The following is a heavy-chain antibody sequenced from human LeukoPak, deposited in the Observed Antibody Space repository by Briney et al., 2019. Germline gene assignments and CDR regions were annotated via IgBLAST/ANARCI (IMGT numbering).Heavy chain of an antibody. J-gene: IGHJ4*02. CDR2: ISASGGGT. CDR3: AKGRSTSWKASYYFDY. V-gene: IGHV3-23*01. D-gene: IGHD2-2*01. CDR1: GFTLSSYA. Sequence: PGGSLRLSCAASGFTLSSYAMTWVRQAPGKGLEWVSVISASGGGTSYADSVKGRSTISRDNSKNMLYLQMNSLSVEDTAVYYCAKGRSTSWKASYYFDYWGQGTQLTVSS.